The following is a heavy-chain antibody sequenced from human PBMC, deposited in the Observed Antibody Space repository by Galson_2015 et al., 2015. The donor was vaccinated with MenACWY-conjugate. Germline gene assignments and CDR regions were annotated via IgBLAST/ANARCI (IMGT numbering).Heavy chain of an antibody. CDR3: ATSTGGGIAAAGPIDY. CDR1: GGTFSSYA. D-gene: IGHD6-13*01. V-gene: IGHV1-69*13. CDR2: IIPIFGTA. J-gene: IGHJ4*02. Sequence: SVKVSCKASGGTFSSYAISWVRQAPGQGLEWMGGIIPIFGTANYAQKFQGRVTITADESTSTAYMELSSLRSEDTAVYYCATSTGGGIAAAGPIDYWGQGTLVTVSS.